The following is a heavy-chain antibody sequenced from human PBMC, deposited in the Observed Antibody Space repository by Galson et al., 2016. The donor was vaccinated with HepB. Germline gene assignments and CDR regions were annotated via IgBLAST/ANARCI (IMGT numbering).Heavy chain of an antibody. CDR3: TTGGGNWALGMDV. V-gene: IGHV3-15*01. D-gene: IGHD1-1*01. CDR2: IKSNSDGGTA. CDR1: GFTFSNAW. Sequence: SLRLSCAASGFTFSNAWMSWVRQAPGKGLEWVGRIKSNSDGGTADCAAPVKGRCTVSRDDSKNTLYLQMNSLKTEDTAVYYCTTGGGNWALGMDVWGRGTLVTVSS. J-gene: IGHJ2*01.